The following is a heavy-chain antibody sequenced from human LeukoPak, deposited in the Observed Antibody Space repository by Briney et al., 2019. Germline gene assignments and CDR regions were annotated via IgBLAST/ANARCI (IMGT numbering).Heavy chain of an antibody. D-gene: IGHD5-12*01. J-gene: IGHJ3*02. V-gene: IGHV3-23*01. CDR1: GFTFSRND. CDR2: ISGSGGST. Sequence: GGSLRLSCAASGFTFSRNDMSWVRQAPGKGLEWVSAISGSGGSTYYADSVKGRITISRDNSKNTLYLQMNSLRAEDTAVYYCAKVETHYDVDDAFDIWGQGTMVTVSS. CDR3: AKVETHYDVDDAFDI.